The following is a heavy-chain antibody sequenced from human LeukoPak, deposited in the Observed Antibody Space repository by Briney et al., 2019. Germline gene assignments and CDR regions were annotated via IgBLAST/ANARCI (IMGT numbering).Heavy chain of an antibody. D-gene: IGHD5-18*01. V-gene: IGHV3-23*01. Sequence: GGSLRLSCEASGFSFSNYWMSWVRQAPGKGLEWVSAISASGGSTYYADSVKGRFTISRDNSKNTLYLQLNSLGAEDTAVYYCAKDTAMFNYWGQGTLVTVSS. CDR1: GFSFSNYW. J-gene: IGHJ4*02. CDR2: ISASGGST. CDR3: AKDTAMFNY.